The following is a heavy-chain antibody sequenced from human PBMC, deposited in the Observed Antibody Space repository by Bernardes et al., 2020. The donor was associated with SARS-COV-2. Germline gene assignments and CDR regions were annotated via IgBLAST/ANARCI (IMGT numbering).Heavy chain of an antibody. CDR2: IYYSGNT. Sequence: ETLSLTCTVSGDSSSTYSWNWIRQPPGKGLEWIGDIYYSGNTNYNPSLKSRVTISIDTAKNQLSLKLRSVTAADTAVYYCARRFDLWGRGTLVTVSS. CDR1: GDSSSTYS. V-gene: IGHV4-59*01. CDR3: ARRFDL. J-gene: IGHJ2*01.